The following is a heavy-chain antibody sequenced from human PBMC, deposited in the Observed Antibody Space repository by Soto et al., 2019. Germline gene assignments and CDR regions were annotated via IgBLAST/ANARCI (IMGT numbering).Heavy chain of an antibody. CDR1: GFTFSSYG. CDR2: ISYDGTNK. J-gene: IGHJ6*02. Sequence: GGSLRLSCAASGFTFSSYGMHWVRQAPGKGLEWVALISYDGTNKYYADSVKGRFTISRDNFKNTLYLQMNSLRAEDTAVYYCAKERFGHLWLEDYGMDVWGQGTTVTGSS. D-gene: IGHD5-18*01. CDR3: AKERFGHLWLEDYGMDV. V-gene: IGHV3-30*18.